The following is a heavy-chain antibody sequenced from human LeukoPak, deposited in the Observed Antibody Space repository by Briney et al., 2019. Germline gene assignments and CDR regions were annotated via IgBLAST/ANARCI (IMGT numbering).Heavy chain of an antibody. D-gene: IGHD3-10*01. CDR1: GHTFSNYA. Sequence: GGCLRLSCAASGHTFSNYAVTWVPRARGKGVEWVSGINGSGGSTYYAQSVKGRFTISRDNSKNTLYLQRSSLRAEDTAVHYCAKWFCEPLFDYQGQGTLVTVSS. CDR3: AKWFCEPLFDY. J-gene: IGHJ4*02. V-gene: IGHV3-23*01. CDR2: INGSGGST.